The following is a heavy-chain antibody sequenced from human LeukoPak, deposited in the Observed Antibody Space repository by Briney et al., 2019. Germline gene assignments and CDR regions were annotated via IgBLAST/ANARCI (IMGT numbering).Heavy chain of an antibody. CDR2: ISYDGSNK. CDR3: ARDNRPYYYMDV. CDR1: GFTFSSYA. V-gene: IGHV3-30-3*01. Sequence: GGSLRLSCVASGFTFSSYAMHWVRQAPGKGLEWVAVISYDGSNKYYADSVKGRFTISRDNSKNTLYLQMNSLRAEDTAVYYCARDNRPYYYMDVWGKGTTVTVSS. J-gene: IGHJ6*03.